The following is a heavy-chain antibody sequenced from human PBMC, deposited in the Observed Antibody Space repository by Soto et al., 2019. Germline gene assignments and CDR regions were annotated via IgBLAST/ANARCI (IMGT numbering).Heavy chain of an antibody. CDR3: ARAPNVSSWPYYVDY. CDR2: LLYNGYTQ. J-gene: IGHJ4*02. Sequence: QVQLVESGGGVVQPGRSLRLSCAASGFTFTNFGLHWVRQAPDKGLEWVAVLLYNGYTQYYADSVTGRFTISGDNSKNTLYLQMDSLQPEDTAVYYCARAPNVSSWPYYVDYWGLGTLVAVSS. D-gene: IGHD6-13*01. CDR1: GFTFTNFG. V-gene: IGHV3-30*04.